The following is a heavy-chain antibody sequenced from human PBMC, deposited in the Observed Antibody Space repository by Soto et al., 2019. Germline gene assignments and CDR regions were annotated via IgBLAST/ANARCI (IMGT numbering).Heavy chain of an antibody. J-gene: IGHJ4*02. CDR1: GFSFTNFA. CDR3: AKDDFTDRGDDYFDY. Sequence: PWGSLRLSCAASGFSFTNFAMSWVRQAPWKGLEWVAGIGASGDITWYADSVKGRLSISRDNSKNTLYLQLNSLRFEDTAVYYCAKDDFTDRGDDYFDYWGPGTLVTVSS. V-gene: IGHV3-23*01. CDR2: IGASGDIT. D-gene: IGHD2-21*02.